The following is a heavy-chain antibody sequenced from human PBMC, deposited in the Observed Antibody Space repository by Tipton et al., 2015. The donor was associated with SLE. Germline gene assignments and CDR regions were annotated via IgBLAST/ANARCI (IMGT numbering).Heavy chain of an antibody. V-gene: IGHV4-59*08. Sequence: PGLVKPSETLSLTCTVSGGSISCHYWSWIRQPPGKGLEWIGYIYYSGSTNYNPSLKSRVTISVDTSKNQFSLKLSSVTAADTAVYYCARGGDYYDSSGVDAFDVWVQGTMVSVSS. J-gene: IGHJ3*01. CDR1: GGSISCHY. CDR2: IYYSGST. CDR3: ARGGDYYDSSGVDAFDV. D-gene: IGHD3-22*01.